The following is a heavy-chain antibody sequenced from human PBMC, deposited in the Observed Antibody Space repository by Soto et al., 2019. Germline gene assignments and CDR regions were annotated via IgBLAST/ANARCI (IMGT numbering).Heavy chain of an antibody. CDR2: IYYSGST. D-gene: IGHD3-3*01. CDR3: ARQGDDFWSWNRDYYYYYMDV. V-gene: IGHV4-59*08. Sequence: SETLSLTCTVSGGSISSYYWSWIRQPPGKGLEWIGYIYYSGSTNYNPSLKSRVTISVDTSKNQFSLKLSSVTAADTAVYYCARQGDDFWSWNRDYYYYYMDVWGKGTTVTVSS. CDR1: GGSISSYY. J-gene: IGHJ6*03.